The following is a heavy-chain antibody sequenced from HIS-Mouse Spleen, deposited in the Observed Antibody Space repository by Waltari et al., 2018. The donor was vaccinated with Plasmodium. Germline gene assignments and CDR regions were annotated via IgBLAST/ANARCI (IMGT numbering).Heavy chain of an antibody. CDR3: ARDGLVGDGY. V-gene: IGHV3-30-3*01. J-gene: IGHJ4*02. CDR1: GFTFGSYS. CDR2: ISYDGSNK. Sequence: QVQLVESGGGVVQPGRSLRLSCAASGFTFGSYSLPWVRQAPGKGLEWVAVISYDGSNKYYADSVKGRFTISRDNSKNTLYLQMNSLRAEDTAVYYCARDGLVGDGYWGQGTLVTVSS. D-gene: IGHD3-16*01.